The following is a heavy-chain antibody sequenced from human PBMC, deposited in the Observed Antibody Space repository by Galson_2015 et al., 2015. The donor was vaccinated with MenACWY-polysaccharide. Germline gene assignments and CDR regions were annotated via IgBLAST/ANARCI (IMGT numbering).Heavy chain of an antibody. V-gene: IGHV3-23*01. CDR1: GFTFSTNA. CDR3: VKARGAIFGDY. Sequence: SLSLSCAASGFTFSTNAMSWVRQAPGKGLEWVSTISNRGATYYAYSVKGRFTISRDNYEDTVDLQMSSLRAEDSAIYYCVKARGAIFGDYWGQGALAAVSS. D-gene: IGHD3-3*01. J-gene: IGHJ4*02. CDR2: ISNRGAT.